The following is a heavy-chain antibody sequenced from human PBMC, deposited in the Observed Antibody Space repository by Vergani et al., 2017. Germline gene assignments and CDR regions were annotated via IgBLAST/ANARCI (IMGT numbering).Heavy chain of an antibody. CDR2: IDWDDDK. CDR1: GFSLSTSGMC. V-gene: IGHV2-70*15. Sequence: QVTLRESGPALVKPTQTLTLTCTFSGFSLSTSGMCVSWIRQPPGKALEWLARIDWDDDKYYSTSLKTRLTISKDTSKNQVVLTMPNMDPVDTATYYCARIKSSSWSRGGGMDVWGQGTTVTVSS. J-gene: IGHJ6*02. D-gene: IGHD6-13*01. CDR3: ARIKSSSWSRGGGMDV.